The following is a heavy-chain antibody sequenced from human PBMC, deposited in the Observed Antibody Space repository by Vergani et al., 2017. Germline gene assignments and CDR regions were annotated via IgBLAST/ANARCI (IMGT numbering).Heavy chain of an antibody. V-gene: IGHV4-61*02. J-gene: IGHJ4*02. D-gene: IGHD2-15*01. CDR1: GESIRSGSHY. CDR3: ARSRPYCTSGSCPAS. CDR2: IHPGGST. Sequence: QVQLQESGPGLLKPSQTLSLTCTVSGESIRSGSHYWSWIRQPAGKGPEWIGHIHPGGSTDLNPSFKGRVSISVDTSTSQFSLKLNSVTVADTAVSYCARSRPYCTSGSCPASWGQGTLVTVSS.